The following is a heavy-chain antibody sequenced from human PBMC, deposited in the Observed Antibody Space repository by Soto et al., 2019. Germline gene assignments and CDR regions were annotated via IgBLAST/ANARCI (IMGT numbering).Heavy chain of an antibody. Sequence: QVQLVQSGAEVKKPGASVKVSCKASGYTFTSYGISWVRQAPGQGLEWMGWISAYNGNTNYAQKLQGRVTMTTDTSTSTAYMELRSLRSDDTAVYYCARVPTKRYRGIVATSPLGYWGQGTLVTVSS. V-gene: IGHV1-18*01. J-gene: IGHJ4*02. D-gene: IGHD5-12*01. CDR3: ARVPTKRYRGIVATSPLGY. CDR1: GYTFTSYG. CDR2: ISAYNGNT.